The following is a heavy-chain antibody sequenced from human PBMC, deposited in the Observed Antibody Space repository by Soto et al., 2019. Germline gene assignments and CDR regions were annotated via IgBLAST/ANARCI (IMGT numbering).Heavy chain of an antibody. V-gene: IGHV3-23*01. D-gene: IGHD6-19*01. CDR3: AKGKASGWYYFDY. CDR1: GFTFTNFA. CDR2: ISASGRDT. J-gene: IGHJ4*02. Sequence: GSLRLSCAASGFTFTNFAMSWVRQAPGRGLEWVSGISASGRDTYYADSVKDRFTVSRDNSKNTLYLQMNSLRAEDTAIYYCAKGKASGWYYFDYWGQGARVTVSS.